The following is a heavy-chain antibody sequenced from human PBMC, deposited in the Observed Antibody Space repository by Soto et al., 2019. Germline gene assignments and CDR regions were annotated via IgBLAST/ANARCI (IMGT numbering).Heavy chain of an antibody. V-gene: IGHV4-31*03. CDR2: IYYIGST. CDR1: GGSISSGGYY. CDR3: ARSVFP. Sequence: QVQLQESGPGLVKPSQTLSLTCTVSGGSISSGGYYWNWIRQHPGKGLEWIGYIYYIGSTYYNPAPKSRVTISLDTSKNQLPLRVSSVTAADTAVYYCARSVFPWGQGTRVTVSS. J-gene: IGHJ5*02.